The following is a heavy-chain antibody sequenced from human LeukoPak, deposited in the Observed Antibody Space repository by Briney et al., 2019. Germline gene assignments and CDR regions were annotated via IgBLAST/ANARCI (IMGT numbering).Heavy chain of an antibody. V-gene: IGHV3-11*06. D-gene: IGHD5-18*01. J-gene: IGHJ4*02. CDR2: ISSSSSYT. Sequence: PGGSLRLSCAASGFTFSDYYMSWIRQAPGKGLEWVSYISSSSSYTNYADSVKGRFTISRDNAKNPLYLQMNSLRAEDTAVYYCARGGGYTYGLPLDYWGQGTLVTVSS. CDR3: ARGGGYTYGLPLDY. CDR1: GFTFSDYY.